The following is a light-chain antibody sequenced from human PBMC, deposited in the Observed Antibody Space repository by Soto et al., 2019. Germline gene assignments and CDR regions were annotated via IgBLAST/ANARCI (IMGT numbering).Light chain of an antibody. CDR1: QSVSSSY. J-gene: IGKJ1*01. V-gene: IGKV3-20*01. Sequence: EIVLTQSPGTLSLSPGERATLSCRASQSVSSSYLASYQQKPGQAPRLLIYGASSRATGIPDRFSGSGSGTDFTLTISRLEPEDFAVYYCQQYGSSPGTFGQGTNVDIK. CDR2: GAS. CDR3: QQYGSSPGT.